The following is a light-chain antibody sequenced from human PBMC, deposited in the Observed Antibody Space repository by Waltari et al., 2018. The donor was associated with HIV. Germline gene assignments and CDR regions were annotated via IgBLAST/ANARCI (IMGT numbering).Light chain of an antibody. V-gene: IGLV2-8*01. CDR1: SSDIGLYNF. CDR3: FSYAGNNYLL. J-gene: IGLJ2*01. Sequence: QSALTQPPSASGSPGQSVTISCAGTSSDIGLYNFVSWYQHHPGKAPKRMISEVRRRPAGVPDRFSGSKSGNTASLTVSGLQAEDEAAYYCFSYAGNNYLLFGGGTKLTVL. CDR2: EVR.